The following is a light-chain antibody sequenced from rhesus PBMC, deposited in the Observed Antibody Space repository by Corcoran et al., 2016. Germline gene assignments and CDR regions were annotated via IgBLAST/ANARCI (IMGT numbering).Light chain of an antibody. Sequence: DIQMSQSPSSLSASVGDRVTITCRTSENVNNYLNWYQQKPGKAPKLLIYKASTLQSGVPSRFSASGSVTDYTFSISSLQSEDVATYYCQHNYGTPPTFGQGTKVEIK. CDR3: QHNYGTPPT. CDR2: KAS. V-gene: IGKV1-74*01. J-gene: IGKJ1*01. CDR1: ENVNNY.